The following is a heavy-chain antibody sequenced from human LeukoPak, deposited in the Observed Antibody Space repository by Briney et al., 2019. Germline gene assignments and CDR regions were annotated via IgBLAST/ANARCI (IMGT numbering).Heavy chain of an antibody. CDR1: GGSISSYY. Sequence: SETLSLTCTVSGGSISSYYWSWIRQPPGKGLEWIGYIYYSGSTYYNPSLKSRVTISVDTSKNQFSLKLSSVTAADTAVYYCARPQTSSWYFDLWDRGTLVTVSS. D-gene: IGHD6-6*01. J-gene: IGHJ2*01. V-gene: IGHV4-59*08. CDR2: IYYSGST. CDR3: ARPQTSSWYFDL.